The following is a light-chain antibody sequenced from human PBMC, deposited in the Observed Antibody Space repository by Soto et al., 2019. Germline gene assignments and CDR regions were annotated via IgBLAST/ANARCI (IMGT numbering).Light chain of an antibody. J-gene: IGKJ4*01. CDR1: QSVSSN. CDR2: GAS. V-gene: IGKV3-15*01. CDR3: QKYDKWPPT. Sequence: EIVLTQSPATLSVSPGERATLSCRASQSVSSNLAWYQQKPGQAPRILIYGASTRATGVPVRLRGGGSGTELTLTISGLQSEDFAVYCCQKYDKWPPTFGGGTKVDIK.